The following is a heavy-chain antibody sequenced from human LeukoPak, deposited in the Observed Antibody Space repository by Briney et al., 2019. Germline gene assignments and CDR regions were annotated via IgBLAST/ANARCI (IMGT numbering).Heavy chain of an antibody. D-gene: IGHD4-23*01. CDR2: INAGNGNT. Sequence: ASVKVSCKASGYTFTSYAMHWVRQAPGQRLEWMGWINAGNGNTKYSQKSQGRVTITRDTSASTAYMELSSLRSEDTAVYYCARTTTVVTPDGAYFDYWGQGTLVTVSS. J-gene: IGHJ4*02. V-gene: IGHV1-3*01. CDR3: ARTTTVVTPDGAYFDY. CDR1: GYTFTSYA.